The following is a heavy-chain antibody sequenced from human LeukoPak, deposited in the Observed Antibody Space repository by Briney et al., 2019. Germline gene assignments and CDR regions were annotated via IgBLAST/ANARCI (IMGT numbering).Heavy chain of an antibody. CDR3: ARARSTVRGYWYFDL. J-gene: IGHJ2*01. V-gene: IGHV1-69*05. CDR2: IIPIFGTA. D-gene: IGHD3-10*01. CDR1: GGTFSNYA. Sequence: GSSVKVSCKASGGTFSNYAISWVRQAPGQGLEWMGGIIPIFGTANYAQKFQGRVTMTRNTSISTAYMELSSLRSEDTAVYYCARARSTVRGYWYFDLWGRGTLVTVSS.